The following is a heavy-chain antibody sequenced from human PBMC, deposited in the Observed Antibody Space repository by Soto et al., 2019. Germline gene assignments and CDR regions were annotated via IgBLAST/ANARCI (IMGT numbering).Heavy chain of an antibody. CDR2: ISAYNGNT. V-gene: IGHV1-18*01. CDR1: GYTFTSYG. Sequence: ASVKVSCKASGYTFTSYGISWVRQAPGQGLEWMGWISAYNGNTNYAQKLQGRVTMTTDTSTSTAYMELRSLRSDDTAVYYCARVSTNGVSKSFYYYYMDVWGKGTTVTVSS. CDR3: ARVSTNGVSKSFYYYYMDV. D-gene: IGHD2-8*01. J-gene: IGHJ6*03.